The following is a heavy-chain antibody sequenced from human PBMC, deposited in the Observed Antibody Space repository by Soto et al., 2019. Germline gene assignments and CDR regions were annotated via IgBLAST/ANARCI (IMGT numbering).Heavy chain of an antibody. CDR3: ARLYCSADSCYSVGAFDI. V-gene: IGHV3-33*01. D-gene: IGHD2-15*01. J-gene: IGHJ3*02. Sequence: GASLRLSRAAYGFTFSTHGMHWVRQAPGKGLEWVALMWFDGSEKYYGDSVKGRFTISRDNSKNTLYLQMNSLSAEDTAVYYCARLYCSADSCYSVGAFDIRGQGTMVTVS. CDR2: MWFDGSEK. CDR1: GFTFSTHG.